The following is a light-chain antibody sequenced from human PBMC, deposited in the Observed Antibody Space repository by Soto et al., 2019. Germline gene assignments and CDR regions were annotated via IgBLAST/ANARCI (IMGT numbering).Light chain of an antibody. CDR3: QQYSTSST. CDR1: QSFXSSY. J-gene: IGKJ5*01. CDR2: GAS. V-gene: IGKV3-20*01. Sequence: IVLTQSPGTLSLSPGERATLSCRASQSFXSSYLAWYVQNPGQAPCLLFDGASSSATVIPDRFSGSGCGTDFTLTISRLEAEYVEVYCCQQYSTSSTFGQGTRLEIK.